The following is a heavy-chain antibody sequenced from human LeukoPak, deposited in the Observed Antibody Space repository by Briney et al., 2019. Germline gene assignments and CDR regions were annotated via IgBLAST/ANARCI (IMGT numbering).Heavy chain of an antibody. J-gene: IGHJ6*02. D-gene: IGHD2-2*01. CDR3: ARVAFQGSSTSSYQDGGYYYGMDV. CDR2: IYYSGST. V-gene: IGHV4-61*01. CDR1: GGSVSSGSYY. Sequence: SETLSLTCTVSGGSVSSGSYYWSWIRQPPGKGLEWIGYIYYSGSTNYNPSLKSRVTISVDTSKNQFSLKLSSVTAADTAVYYCARVAFQGSSTSSYQDGGYYYGMDVWGQGTTVTVSS.